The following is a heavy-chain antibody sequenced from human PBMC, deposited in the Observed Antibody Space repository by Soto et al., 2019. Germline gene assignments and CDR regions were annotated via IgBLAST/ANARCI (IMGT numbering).Heavy chain of an antibody. Sequence: ASVKVSCKASGYTFTSYDINWVRQATGQGLEWMGWINPSDGNRSFAQKFEDRVTMTTATSTNTVFLELRSLESDDTAIYYCARDRLRGYDSSGFYSWGQGTMVTVSS. CDR2: INPSDGNR. CDR3: ARDRLRGYDSSGFYS. CDR1: GYTFTSYD. D-gene: IGHD3-22*01. J-gene: IGHJ4*02. V-gene: IGHV1-18*01.